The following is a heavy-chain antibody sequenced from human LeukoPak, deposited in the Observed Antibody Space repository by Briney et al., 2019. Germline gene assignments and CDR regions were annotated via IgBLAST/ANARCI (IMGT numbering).Heavy chain of an antibody. D-gene: IGHD6-19*01. Sequence: GGSLRLSCAASGFTFSDYYMSWIRQAPGKGLEWVSYISSSGSTIYYADSVKGRFTISRDNAKNLLYLQMNSLRAEDTAVYYCARDLYAYGCGWPIDYWGQGTLVTVSS. CDR3: ARDLYAYGCGWPIDY. J-gene: IGHJ4*02. V-gene: IGHV3-11*04. CDR1: GFTFSDYY. CDR2: ISSSGSTI.